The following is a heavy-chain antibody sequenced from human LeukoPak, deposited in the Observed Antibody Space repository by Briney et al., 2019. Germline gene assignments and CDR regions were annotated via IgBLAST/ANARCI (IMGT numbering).Heavy chain of an antibody. Sequence: ASVKVSCKASGYTFTSYGISWVRQAPGQGLEWMGWINPNSGGTNYAQKFQGRVTMTRDTSISTAYMELSRLRSDDTAVYYCARGLAAAGTDWGQGTLVTVSS. CDR1: GYTFTSYG. J-gene: IGHJ4*02. V-gene: IGHV1-2*02. D-gene: IGHD6-13*01. CDR3: ARGLAAAGTD. CDR2: INPNSGGT.